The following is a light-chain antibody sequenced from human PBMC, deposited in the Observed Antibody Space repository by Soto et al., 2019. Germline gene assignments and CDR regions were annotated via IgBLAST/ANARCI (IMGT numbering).Light chain of an antibody. Sequence: QSALTQPASVSGSPGQSITISCTGTSSDVGGYNYVSWYQQHPGKAHKLMIYEVSNRPSGVSNRFSGSKSDNTASLTISGLQAEDEADYYCSSYTSSSTWVFGGGTKLTVL. J-gene: IGLJ3*02. CDR2: EVS. CDR3: SSYTSSSTWV. CDR1: SSDVGGYNY. V-gene: IGLV2-14*01.